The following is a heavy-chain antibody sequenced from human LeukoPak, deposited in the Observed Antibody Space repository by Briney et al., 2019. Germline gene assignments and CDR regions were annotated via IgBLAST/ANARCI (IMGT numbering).Heavy chain of an antibody. CDR2: ISSSSSSI. J-gene: IGHJ6*03. CDR1: GFTFRSYS. Sequence: GGSLRLSCVASGFTFRSYSMNWVRQAPGKGLEWVSCISSSSSSIHSADSVKGRLTISRDTANHSLYLQMRSVVAENKAVYYCVRDRESPDSSFHMDVWGKGTTVSVFS. V-gene: IGHV3-48*01. D-gene: IGHD2-15*01. CDR3: VRDRESPDSSFHMDV.